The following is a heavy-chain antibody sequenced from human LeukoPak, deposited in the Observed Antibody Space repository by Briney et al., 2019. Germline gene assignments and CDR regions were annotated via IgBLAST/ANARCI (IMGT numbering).Heavy chain of an antibody. D-gene: IGHD5-18*01. J-gene: IGHJ4*02. CDR2: VHNSGDT. CDR1: GGSISDYY. Sequence: SETLSLTCTISGGSISDYYWGWIRQPPGKGLEWIGYVHNSGDTNYNPSLRSRVTISLDTSKNDFSLKLSSVTAADTAVYYCARGIQLWLSYDYWGQGTLVTVSS. CDR3: ARGIQLWLSYDY. V-gene: IGHV4-59*01.